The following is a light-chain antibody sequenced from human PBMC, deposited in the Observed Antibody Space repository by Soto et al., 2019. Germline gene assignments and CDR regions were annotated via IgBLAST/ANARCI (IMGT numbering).Light chain of an antibody. CDR1: SSDVGGYNY. V-gene: IGLV2-8*01. Sequence: QSVLTQPPSASGSPGQSVAISCTGTSSDVGGYNYVSWYQQHPGKAPKLMIYEVSKRPSGVPDRFSGSKSGNTASLTVSGLQAEDEADYYCISYAGSNNLYVIGTGTKVTVL. CDR2: EVS. J-gene: IGLJ1*01. CDR3: ISYAGSNNLYV.